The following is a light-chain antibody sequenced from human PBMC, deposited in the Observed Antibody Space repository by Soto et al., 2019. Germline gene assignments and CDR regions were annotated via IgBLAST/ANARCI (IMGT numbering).Light chain of an antibody. Sequence: DIQMTHSRSTLSASVGPRLTITCRASQSISSWLAWYQQKPGKAPRILIYKASSLESGVPSRFSGSGSGTEFTLTISSLQTDDFATYYCQQYNSYYRTFGQGTKVDIK. CDR3: QQYNSYYRT. CDR2: KAS. CDR1: QSISSW. J-gene: IGKJ1*01. V-gene: IGKV1-5*03.